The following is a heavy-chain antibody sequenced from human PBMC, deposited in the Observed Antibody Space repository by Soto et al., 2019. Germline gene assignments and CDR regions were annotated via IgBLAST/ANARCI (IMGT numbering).Heavy chain of an antibody. CDR3: ARFTATKPAYTFDY. CDR2: IYYNGNT. D-gene: IGHD3-16*01. V-gene: IGHV4-59*11. Sequence: AETLCLSCTVCGDSISIHYWSWMRQPPGKGLEWIGQIYYNGNTNYNPSLKSRVTISVDRSKNQFSLKLSSVTAADTAIYYCARFTATKPAYTFDYWGQGTMVTVSS. J-gene: IGHJ4*02. CDR1: GDSISIHY.